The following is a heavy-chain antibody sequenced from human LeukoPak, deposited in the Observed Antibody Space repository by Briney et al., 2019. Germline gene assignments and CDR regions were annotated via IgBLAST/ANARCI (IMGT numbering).Heavy chain of an antibody. J-gene: IGHJ6*03. CDR1: GFTFSSYW. Sequence: SGGSLRLSCAASGFTFSSYWMSWVRQAPGKGLEWVANIKQDGSEKYYVDSVKGRFTISRDNAKNSLYLQMNSLRAEDTAVYYCARERGGSLWFGETYYYYYYMDVWGKGTTVTISS. CDR3: ARERGGSLWFGETYYYYYYMDV. V-gene: IGHV3-7*01. CDR2: IKQDGSEK. D-gene: IGHD3-10*01.